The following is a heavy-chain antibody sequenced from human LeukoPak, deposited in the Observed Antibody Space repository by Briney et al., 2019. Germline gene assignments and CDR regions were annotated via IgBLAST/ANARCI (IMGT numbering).Heavy chain of an antibody. CDR3: ARPRARIAVAGGFDY. V-gene: IGHV3-30-3*01. Sequence: PGGSLRLSCAASGFTFSSYAMHWVRQAPGKGLEWVAVISYDGSNKYYADSVKGRFTISRDNSKNTLYLQMNSLRAEDTAVYYCARPRARIAVAGGFDYWGQGTLVTVSS. CDR1: GFTFSSYA. J-gene: IGHJ4*02. CDR2: ISYDGSNK. D-gene: IGHD6-19*01.